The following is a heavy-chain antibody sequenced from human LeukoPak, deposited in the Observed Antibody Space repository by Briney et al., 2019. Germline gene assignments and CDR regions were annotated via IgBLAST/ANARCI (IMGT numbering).Heavy chain of an antibody. CDR1: GYSISSGYY. V-gene: IGHV4-38-2*02. Sequence: PSETLSLTCTVSGYSISSGYYWSWIRQPPGKGLEWIGSIYHSGSTYYNPSLKSRVTISVDTSKNQFSLKLSSVTAADTAVYYCARIGGYCSGGSCYDVAYWGQGTLVTVSS. J-gene: IGHJ4*02. CDR3: ARIGGYCSGGSCYDVAY. CDR2: IYHSGST. D-gene: IGHD2-15*01.